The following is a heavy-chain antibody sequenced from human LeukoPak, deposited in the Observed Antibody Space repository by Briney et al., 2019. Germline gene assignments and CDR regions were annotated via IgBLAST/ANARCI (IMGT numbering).Heavy chain of an antibody. J-gene: IGHJ4*02. V-gene: IGHV3-23*01. CDR1: GFTFSTFG. Sequence: GGSLRLSCATSGFTFSTFGMSWVRQAPGKGLEWVSSISGSGGATYYADSVKGRFTISRDNSKNTLYLQMNSLRAEDTAVYYCAKELVATGGPFDYWGQGTLVTVSS. D-gene: IGHD5-12*01. CDR3: AKELVATGGPFDY. CDR2: ISGSGGAT.